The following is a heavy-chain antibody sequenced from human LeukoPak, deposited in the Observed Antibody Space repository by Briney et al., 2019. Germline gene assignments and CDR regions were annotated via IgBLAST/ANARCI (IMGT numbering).Heavy chain of an antibody. CDR3: ARAQGLGRYAFDI. CDR2: TYYRSKWYN. J-gene: IGHJ3*02. Sequence: SQTLSLTCAISGDSVSTNSATWNWIRQSPSRGLELLGRTYYRSKWYNDYAVSVKSRITINPDTSKNQFSLQLNSVTPEDTAVHYCARAQGLGRYAFDIWGQGTMVTASS. CDR1: GDSVSTNSAT. D-gene: IGHD7-27*01. V-gene: IGHV6-1*01.